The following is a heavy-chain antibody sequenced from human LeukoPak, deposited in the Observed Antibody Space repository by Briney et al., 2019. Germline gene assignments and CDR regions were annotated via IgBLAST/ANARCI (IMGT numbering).Heavy chain of an antibody. CDR3: AKDLNVAVAGH. D-gene: IGHD6-19*01. Sequence: GGSLRLSCAASGFTFSSYGMHWARQAPGKGLEWVAVISYDGSNKYYADSVKGRFTISRDNSKNTLYLQMNSLRAEDTAVYYCAKDLNVAVAGHWGQGTLVTVSS. J-gene: IGHJ1*01. V-gene: IGHV3-30*18. CDR1: GFTFSSYG. CDR2: ISYDGSNK.